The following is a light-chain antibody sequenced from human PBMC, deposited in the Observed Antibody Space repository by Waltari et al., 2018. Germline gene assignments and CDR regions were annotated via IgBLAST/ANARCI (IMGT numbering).Light chain of an antibody. V-gene: IGKV3D-15*01. CDR3: QQYYEWPLT. CDR2: GAS. CDR1: QRVSST. J-gene: IGKJ4*01. Sequence: ELVMTQSPATLSVSPGERATLSCRASQRVSSTLAWDQQKPGQPPRLLIYGASTRATATPARFSGSGSGTEFTLAISSLQSEDFAVYYCQQYYEWPLTFGGGTKVEIK.